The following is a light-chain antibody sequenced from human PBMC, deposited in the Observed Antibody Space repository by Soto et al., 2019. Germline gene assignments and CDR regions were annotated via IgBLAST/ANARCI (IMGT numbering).Light chain of an antibody. CDR3: GADHGSGSNFVSV. V-gene: IGLV9-49*01. Sequence: QPVLTQPPSASASLGASVTLTCTLSSGYSNYKVDWYQQRPGKGPRFVMRVGTGGIVGSKGDGIPDRFSVLGSGLNRYLTIKNIHEEDESDYHCGADHGSGSNFVSVFGGGTKDTVL. CDR2: VGTGGIVG. CDR1: SGYSNYK. J-gene: IGLJ3*02.